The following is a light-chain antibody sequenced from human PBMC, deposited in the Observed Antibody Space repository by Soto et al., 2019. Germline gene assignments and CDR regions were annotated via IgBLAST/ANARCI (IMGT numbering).Light chain of an antibody. J-gene: IGLJ1*01. CDR3: QSYDSSLSGSYV. CDR2: TDS. CDR1: SSNIGSSS. V-gene: IGLV1-44*01. Sequence: QSVLTQPPSASGTPGQRVTISCSGSSSNIGSSSVNWYQHLPGTAPKLLIYTDSRRPSGVPDRFSGSKSGTSASLAITGLQAEDEADYYCQSYDSSLSGSYVFGTGTKAPS.